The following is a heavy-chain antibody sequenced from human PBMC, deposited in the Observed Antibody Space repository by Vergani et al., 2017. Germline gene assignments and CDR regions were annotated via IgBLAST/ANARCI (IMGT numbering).Heavy chain of an antibody. CDR2: IYSGDET. Sequence: ELQLVESGGGLVQPGGSLRLSFAASESTVSGNYRTWFAQGPGKGLEWVSHIYSGDETSYADSVKGRVTISRDTSKNTLHLQINNLRVEDTAVYYCARGNYYGSGTYVDPWGQGTLVTVSS. CDR3: ARGNYYGSGTYVDP. J-gene: IGHJ5*02. CDR1: ESTVSGNY. V-gene: IGHV3-66*02. D-gene: IGHD3-10*01.